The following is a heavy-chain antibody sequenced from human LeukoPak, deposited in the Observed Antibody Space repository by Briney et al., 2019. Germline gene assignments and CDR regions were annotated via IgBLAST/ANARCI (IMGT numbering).Heavy chain of an antibody. J-gene: IGHJ4*02. D-gene: IGHD4-23*01. CDR1: GFTFSSYA. Sequence: GPLRLSCAASGFTFSSYAMHWVRQAPGKGLEWVAVISYDGSNKYYADSVKGRFTISRDNSKNTLYLQMNSLRAEDTAVYYCTRGTNDYGGIERKKPFDYWGQGTLVTVSS. CDR2: ISYDGSNK. CDR3: TRGTNDYGGIERKKPFDY. V-gene: IGHV3-30*04.